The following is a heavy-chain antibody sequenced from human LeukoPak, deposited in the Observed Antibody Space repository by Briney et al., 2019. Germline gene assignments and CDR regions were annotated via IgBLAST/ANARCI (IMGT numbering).Heavy chain of an antibody. CDR1: GASVSDYY. Sequence: PSETLSLTCTVSGASVSDYYCNWIRQPPGKGLEWIGYVYNSGITNYNPSLRSRVTISVDTSKNQFSLKLSSVTAADTAVYYCARGRAEGYYDSSGYHRYWGQGTLVTVSS. J-gene: IGHJ4*02. CDR2: VYNSGIT. D-gene: IGHD3-22*01. CDR3: ARGRAEGYYDSSGYHRY. V-gene: IGHV4-59*02.